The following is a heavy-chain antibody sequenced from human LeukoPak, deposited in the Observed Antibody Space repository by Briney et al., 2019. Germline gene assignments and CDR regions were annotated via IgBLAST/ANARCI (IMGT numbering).Heavy chain of an antibody. V-gene: IGHV1-3*04. CDR1: GYTFTSYA. CDR2: INTGNGNT. Sequence: GASVKVSCKTSGYTFTSYAMHWVRQTPGPRLEWMGWINTGNGNTKYSQKFQGRVTITRDTSASTAYMELSSLRSEDTAVYYCARDSSGAPDDCWGQGTLVTVSS. J-gene: IGHJ4*02. CDR3: ARDSSGAPDDC.